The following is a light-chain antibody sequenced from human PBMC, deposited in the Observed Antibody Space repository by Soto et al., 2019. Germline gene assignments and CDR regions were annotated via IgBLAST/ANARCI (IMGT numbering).Light chain of an antibody. V-gene: IGKV3-11*01. Sequence: TLLTQSPGTLSLSPGERATLSCRASQSVSNYLAWLQQKPGQDPRLLIFDTTNRAPGTPARFRGSEPVTDFGLTSSRLGHQDFSVYHCQQRRNWPHTIGQGTKLGI. CDR2: DTT. CDR3: QQRRNWPHT. CDR1: QSVSNY. J-gene: IGKJ2*01.